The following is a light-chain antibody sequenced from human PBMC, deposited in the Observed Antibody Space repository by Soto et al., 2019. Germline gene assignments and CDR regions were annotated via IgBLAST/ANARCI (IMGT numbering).Light chain of an antibody. CDR1: SSNIGAGFD. Sequence: QSALTQSPSVSGAPGQSVSISCTGTSSNIGAGFDVHWYQQLPATAPKLLIYGNNNRPSGVPDRFSGSKSGTSASLAITGLQAEDEADYYCQYYDTNLSGGSVVGTGTKLTVL. V-gene: IGLV1-40*01. CDR3: QYYDTNLSGGSV. CDR2: GNN. J-gene: IGLJ1*01.